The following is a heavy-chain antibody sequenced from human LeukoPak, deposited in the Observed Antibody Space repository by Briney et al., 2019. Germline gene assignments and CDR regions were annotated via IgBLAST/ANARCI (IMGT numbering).Heavy chain of an antibody. V-gene: IGHV1-24*01. J-gene: IGHJ4*02. CDR3: ATFLIVGRRWLQLGNY. D-gene: IGHD5-24*01. Sequence: ASVKVSCKVSGYTLTELSMHWLRQAPGKGLEWMGGFDSEDGETIYAQKFQGRVTMTEDTSTDTAYMELSSLRSEDTAVYYCATFLIVGRRWLQLGNYWGQGTLVTVSS. CDR1: GYTLTELS. CDR2: FDSEDGET.